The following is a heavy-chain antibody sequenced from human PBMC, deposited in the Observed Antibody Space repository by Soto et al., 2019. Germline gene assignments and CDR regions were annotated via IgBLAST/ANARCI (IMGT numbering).Heavy chain of an antibody. V-gene: IGHV1-18*01. Sequence: ASVKVSCKASGYTFTSYGISWVRQAPGQGLEWMGWISAYNGNTNYAQKLQGRVTMTTDTSTSTAYMELRSLRSDDTAVYSCARCIAAADHHTYGGQGTLVTVSS. D-gene: IGHD6-13*01. CDR2: ISAYNGNT. CDR1: GYTFTSYG. J-gene: IGHJ4*02. CDR3: ARCIAAADHHTY.